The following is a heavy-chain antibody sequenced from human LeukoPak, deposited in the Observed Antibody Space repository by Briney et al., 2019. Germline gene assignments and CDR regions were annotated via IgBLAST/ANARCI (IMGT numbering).Heavy chain of an antibody. CDR1: GFTFSSYG. CDR3: AKDKGWFGELQPTPDY. CDR2: ISYDGSNK. D-gene: IGHD3-10*01. Sequence: PGGSLRLSSAASGFTFSSYGMHWVRQAPGKGLEWVAVISYDGSNKYYADSVKGRFTISRDNSKNTLYLQMNSVRAEDTAVYYCAKDKGWFGELQPTPDYWGQGTMVTVSS. J-gene: IGHJ4*02. V-gene: IGHV3-30*18.